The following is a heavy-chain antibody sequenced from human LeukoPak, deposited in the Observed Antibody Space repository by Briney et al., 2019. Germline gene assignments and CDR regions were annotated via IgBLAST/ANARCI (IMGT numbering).Heavy chain of an antibody. Sequence: SETLSLTCTVSGYSISTGYYWDWIRQPPGKGLEWIGHIYHSGSTKYNPSLKSRATISVDTSKKQFSLKLSSVTAADTAVYYCARDGYGGVDYWGQGTLVTVSS. J-gene: IGHJ4*02. D-gene: IGHD3-10*01. V-gene: IGHV4-38-2*02. CDR2: IYHSGST. CDR3: ARDGYGGVDY. CDR1: GYSISTGYY.